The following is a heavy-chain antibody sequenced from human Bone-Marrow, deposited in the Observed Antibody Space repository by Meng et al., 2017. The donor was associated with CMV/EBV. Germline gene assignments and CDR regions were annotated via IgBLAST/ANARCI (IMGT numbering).Heavy chain of an antibody. J-gene: IGHJ4*02. Sequence: FGSHYMEWVGQAAGKGLEWVGRSRSQTNSYNTEYAESVKDRFIISRDDSKNSLYLRMDSLKTEDTAVYFCARDGSRDGYNYGFDYWGQGTLVTVSS. CDR2: SRSQTNSYNT. D-gene: IGHD5-24*01. CDR1: FGSHY. CDR3: ARDGSRDGYNYGFDY. V-gene: IGHV3-72*01.